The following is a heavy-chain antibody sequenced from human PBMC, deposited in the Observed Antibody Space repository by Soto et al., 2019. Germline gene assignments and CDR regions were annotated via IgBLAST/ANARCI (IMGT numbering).Heavy chain of an antibody. J-gene: IGHJ4*02. V-gene: IGHV5-51*01. D-gene: IGHD1-26*01. Sequence: GESLKISFKGSGYSFTSYLICWVRQMPVKGLEWMGIIYPGDSDTRYSPSFQGQVTISADKSISTAYLQWSSLKASDTAMYYCARAHVVGANLQYYFDYWGQGTLVTVSS. CDR3: ARAHVVGANLQYYFDY. CDR2: IYPGDSDT. CDR1: GYSFTSYL.